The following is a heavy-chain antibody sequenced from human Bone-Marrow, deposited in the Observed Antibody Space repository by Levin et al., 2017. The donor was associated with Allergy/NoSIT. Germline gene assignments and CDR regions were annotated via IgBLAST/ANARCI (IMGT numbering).Heavy chain of an antibody. V-gene: IGHV3-15*01. CDR1: GFTFGNAW. Sequence: SCVASGFTFGNAWMNWVRQAPGKGLQWVGRIKGKTDGGTTDYAAPVKGSFTISRYDSTKTLYLQMNSLKTEDTAIYYCTTRSHWGQGTLVTVFS. CDR3: TTRSH. J-gene: IGHJ4*02. CDR2: IKGKTDGGTT.